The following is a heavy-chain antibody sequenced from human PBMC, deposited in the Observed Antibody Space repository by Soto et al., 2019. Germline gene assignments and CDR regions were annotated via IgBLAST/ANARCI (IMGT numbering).Heavy chain of an antibody. CDR3: AKEGSPKVSRWDDY. D-gene: IGHD1-26*01. CDR2: ISHEGGTQ. J-gene: IGHJ4*02. V-gene: IGHV3-30*18. Sequence: QVQLAESGGGVVQPGGSLRLSCAASGFTFSDYGIEWIRQAPGKGLEWVAVISHEGGTQYYADSVRGRFTVSRDNSKNILYLQMDSLRPEDTAVYFCAKEGSPKVSRWDDYWGQGTLVTVSS. CDR1: GFTFSDYG.